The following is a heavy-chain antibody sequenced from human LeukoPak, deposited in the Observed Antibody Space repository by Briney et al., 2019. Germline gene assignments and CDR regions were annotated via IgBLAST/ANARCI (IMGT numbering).Heavy chain of an antibody. Sequence: GGSLRLSCAASGFTFSSYWMHWVRQAPGKGLVRVSRIKNDGSNTTYADSVKGRFTISRDNAKNTLYLQMNSLRAEDTAVYYCARGSGYAVFDIWGQGTMVTVSS. CDR2: IKNDGSNT. D-gene: IGHD5-12*01. J-gene: IGHJ3*02. CDR1: GFTFSSYW. CDR3: ARGSGYAVFDI. V-gene: IGHV3-74*01.